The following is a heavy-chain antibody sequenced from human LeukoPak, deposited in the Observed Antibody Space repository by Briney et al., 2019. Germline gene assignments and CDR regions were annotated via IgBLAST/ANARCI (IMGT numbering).Heavy chain of an antibody. Sequence: PSETLSLTCTVSGGSISSSSYYWGWIRQPPGKGLEWIGSIYYSGSTYYNPSLKSRVTISVDTSKNQFSPKLSSVTAADTAVYYCARGSHPYIDYWGQGTLVTVSS. CDR3: ARGSHPYIDY. CDR1: GGSISSSSYY. D-gene: IGHD2-2*02. J-gene: IGHJ4*02. CDR2: IYYSGST. V-gene: IGHV4-39*07.